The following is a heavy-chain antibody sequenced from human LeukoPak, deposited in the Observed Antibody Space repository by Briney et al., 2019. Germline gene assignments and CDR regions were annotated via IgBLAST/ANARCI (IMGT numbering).Heavy chain of an antibody. J-gene: IGHJ4*02. Sequence: ASVKVSCKASGYTFTGYYMHWVRQAPGQGLEWMGWINPNSGGTNYAQKFQGRVTMTTDTSTSTAYMELRSLRSDDTAVYYCAGGNRPYSGSYDYWGQGTLVTVSS. D-gene: IGHD1-26*01. CDR3: AGGNRPYSGSYDY. CDR1: GYTFTGYY. V-gene: IGHV1-2*02. CDR2: INPNSGGT.